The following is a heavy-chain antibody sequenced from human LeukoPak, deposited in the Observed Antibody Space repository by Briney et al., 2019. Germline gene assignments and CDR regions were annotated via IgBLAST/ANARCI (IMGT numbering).Heavy chain of an antibody. CDR2: IYHSGST. CDR3: ARFHRDGYKNWFDP. D-gene: IGHD5-24*01. V-gene: IGHV4-59*12. Sequence: SETLSLTCTVSGGSISSYYWSWIRQPPGKGLEWIGYIYHSGSTYYNPSLKSRVTISVDRSKNQFSLKLSSVTAAGTAVYYCARFHRDGYKNWFDPWGQGTLVTVSS. CDR1: GGSISSYY. J-gene: IGHJ5*02.